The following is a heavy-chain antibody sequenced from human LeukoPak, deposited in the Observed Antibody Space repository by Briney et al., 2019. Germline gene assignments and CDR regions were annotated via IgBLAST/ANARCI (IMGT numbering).Heavy chain of an antibody. V-gene: IGHV3-7*03. J-gene: IGHJ5*02. CDR2: IKQDGSEK. Sequence: GGSLRLSCAASGFTFSNHWMSWVRQAPGKGLEWVANIKQDGSEKYYVDSVKGRSTISRDNAKKSLYLEMNNLRAEDTAVYYCATDGAGFDTWGQGVLVTVSS. CDR3: ATDGAGFDT. CDR1: GFTFSNHW.